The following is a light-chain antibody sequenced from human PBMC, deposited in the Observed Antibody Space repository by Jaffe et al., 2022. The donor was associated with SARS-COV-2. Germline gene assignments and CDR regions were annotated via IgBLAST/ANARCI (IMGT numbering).Light chain of an antibody. CDR1: QSLGSY. Sequence: DIQMTQSPYSLSVSIGDRVTITCRASQSLGSYLNWYQQKPGKAPKLLIYAVSYLHTGVPSRFSASGSGADFTLTISSVQPEDFATYYCQQSSRTPYTFGQGTKLEIK. V-gene: IGKV1-39*01. J-gene: IGKJ2*01. CDR3: QQSSRTPYT. CDR2: AVS.